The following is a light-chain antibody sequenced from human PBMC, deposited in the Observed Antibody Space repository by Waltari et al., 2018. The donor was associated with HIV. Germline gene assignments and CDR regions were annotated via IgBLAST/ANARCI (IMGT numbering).Light chain of an antibody. CDR1: SSNIGAGYH. CDR3: QSYDSSLTGSV. V-gene: IGLV1-40*01. Sequence: QSVLTQPPSVSGAPGQRVTIPCTGSSSNIGAGYHVHWYQQLPGTAPKLLIYGNTNRPSGVPDRFSGSKSGTSPSLAITGLQAEDEADYYCQSYDSSLTGSVFGGGTKLTVL. CDR2: GNT. J-gene: IGLJ2*01.